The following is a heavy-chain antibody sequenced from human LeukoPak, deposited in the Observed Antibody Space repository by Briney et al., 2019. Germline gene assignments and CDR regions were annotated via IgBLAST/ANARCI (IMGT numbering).Heavy chain of an antibody. CDR2: INPSDGST. D-gene: IGHD5-24*01. V-gene: IGHV1-46*01. CDR1: GYTFTSYY. J-gene: IGHJ3*02. Sequence: GASVKVSCKASGYTFTSYYIHLVRQAPGQGFEWMAIINPSDGSTTNSQKFQGRVTMTRDTSTSTVYMELSGLRSEDMALYYCARIRDGYNDAYDIWGQGTMVTVSS. CDR3: ARIRDGYNDAYDI.